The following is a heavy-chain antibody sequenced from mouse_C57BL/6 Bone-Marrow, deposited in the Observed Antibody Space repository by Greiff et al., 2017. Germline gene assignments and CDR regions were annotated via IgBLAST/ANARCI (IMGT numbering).Heavy chain of an antibody. V-gene: IGHV14-4*01. CDR1: GFNIKDDY. D-gene: IGHD2-4*01. J-gene: IGHJ2*01. Sequence: EVNVVESGAELVRPGASVKLSCTASGFNIKDDYMHWVKQRPEQGLEWIGWIDPENGDTEYASKFQGKATITADTSSNTAYLQLSSLTSEDTAVYYCTIWGDYGFDYWGQGTTLTVSS. CDR2: IDPENGDT. CDR3: TIWGDYGFDY.